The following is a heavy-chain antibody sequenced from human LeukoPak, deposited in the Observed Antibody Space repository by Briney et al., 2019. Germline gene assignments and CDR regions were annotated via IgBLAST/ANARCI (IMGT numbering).Heavy chain of an antibody. V-gene: IGHV4-38-2*01. CDR3: ARRYQVAAFYYFDY. CDR2: IYHSGST. J-gene: IGHJ4*02. D-gene: IGHD2-15*01. CDR1: GYSISSGYY. Sequence: SETLSLTCAVSGYSISSGYYWGWIRQPPGKGLEWIGSIYHSGSTYYSPSLKSRVTISVDTSKNQFSLKLSSVTAADTAVYYCARRYQVAAFYYFDYWGQGTLLTVSS.